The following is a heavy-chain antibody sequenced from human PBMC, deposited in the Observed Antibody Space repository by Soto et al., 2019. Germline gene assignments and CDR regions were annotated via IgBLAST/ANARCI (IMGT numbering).Heavy chain of an antibody. Sequence: SETLSLTCTVSGGSISSSSYSWGWIRQPPGKGLEWIGNIYYSGSTSYNPSLKSRVTISADTSKKQFSLKLSSVTAADTAVYYCASDRYGDYAFDYWGHGTLVT. V-gene: IGHV4-39*01. D-gene: IGHD4-17*01. CDR1: GGSISSSSYS. CDR3: ASDRYGDYAFDY. J-gene: IGHJ4*01. CDR2: IYYSGST.